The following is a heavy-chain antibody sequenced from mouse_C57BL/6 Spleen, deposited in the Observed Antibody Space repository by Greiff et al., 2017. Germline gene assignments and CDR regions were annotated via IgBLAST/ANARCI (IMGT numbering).Heavy chain of an antibody. Sequence: VQLQQSGPVLVKPGASVKMSCKASGYTFTDYYMNWVKQSHGKSLEWIGVINPYNGGTSYNQKFKGKATLTVDKSSSTAYMELNSLTSEDSAVYYWARRGGGDAMDYWGQGTSVTVSS. CDR3: ARRGGGDAMDY. J-gene: IGHJ4*01. CDR2: INPYNGGT. CDR1: GYTFTDYY. V-gene: IGHV1-19*01. D-gene: IGHD3-3*01.